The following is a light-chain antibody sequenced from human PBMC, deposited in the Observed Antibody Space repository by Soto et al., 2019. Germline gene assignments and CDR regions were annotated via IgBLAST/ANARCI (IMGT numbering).Light chain of an antibody. V-gene: IGKV1-5*01. CDR2: DAS. CDR1: QSISTW. J-gene: IGKJ1*01. CDR3: QQYSNYST. Sequence: DIQMTQSPSTLSASVGDRVTITCRASQSISTWLAWYQQKPGKAPKLLIYDASSLESGVPSRFSGSGSGTEFTLTVSSLQPDDFATYYCQQYSNYSTFGQGTKVEIK.